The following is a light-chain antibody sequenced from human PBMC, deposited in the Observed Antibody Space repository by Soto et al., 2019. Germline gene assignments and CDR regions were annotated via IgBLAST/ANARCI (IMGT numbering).Light chain of an antibody. Sequence: QSALTQPPSVSGAPGQSVTISCTGSSSNIGAHYDVHWYQQLPGTAPKLLIYGNSNRPSGVPDRFSGSKSGTSASLAITGLQDEDEADYYWQSYDNSLSPYVFGTGTKLTV. J-gene: IGLJ1*01. CDR3: QSYDNSLSPYV. CDR2: GNS. V-gene: IGLV1-40*01. CDR1: SSNIGAHYD.